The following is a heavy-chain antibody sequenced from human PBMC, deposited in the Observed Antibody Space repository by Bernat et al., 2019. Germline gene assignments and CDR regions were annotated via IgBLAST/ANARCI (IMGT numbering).Heavy chain of an antibody. CDR2: IIPIFGTA. D-gene: IGHD5-12*01. CDR3: AREGYSGYEDHDAFDI. CDR1: GGTFSSYA. J-gene: IGHJ3*02. V-gene: IGHV1-69*01. Sequence: QVQLVQSGAEVKKPGSSVKVSCKASGGTFSSYAISWVRQAPGQGLEWMGGIIPIFGTANYAQKFQGRVTITADETTSTAYMKLSSLRSEDTAVYYCAREGYSGYEDHDAFDIWGQGTMVTVSS.